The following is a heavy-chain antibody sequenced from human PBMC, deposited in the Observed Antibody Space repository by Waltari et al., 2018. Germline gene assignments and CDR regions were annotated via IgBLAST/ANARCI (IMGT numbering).Heavy chain of an antibody. CDR3: AGVNWNDRTFAI. CDR1: GFNFSTHD. D-gene: IGHD1-1*01. V-gene: IGHV3-13*01. Sequence: EVQLVESGGGLVQHGGSLSLSCADSGFNFSTHDMHWVRQGTGKRLEWVSAIGTYGNTFYIDSVKGRFTISRENAKSSLYLQMNSLRAEDTAMYYCAGVNWNDRTFAIWGQGTLVTVSS. CDR2: IGTYGNT. J-gene: IGHJ3*02.